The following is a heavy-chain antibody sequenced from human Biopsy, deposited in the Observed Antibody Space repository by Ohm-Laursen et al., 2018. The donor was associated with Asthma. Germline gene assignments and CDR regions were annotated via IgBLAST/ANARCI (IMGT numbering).Heavy chain of an antibody. CDR3: ARTYFDFLTGQVHDAFAM. J-gene: IGHJ3*02. D-gene: IGHD3-9*01. CDR2: TNAANGNT. CDR1: GYTFISYA. Sequence: ASVKVSCKASGYTFISYAIHWVRQAPGHSLEWMGWTNAANGNTKYSQKFQGRLTISRDTSASTAYMDLSSLQSEDTAVYYCARTYFDFLTGQVHDAFAMWGQGTMVTVSS. V-gene: IGHV1-3*01.